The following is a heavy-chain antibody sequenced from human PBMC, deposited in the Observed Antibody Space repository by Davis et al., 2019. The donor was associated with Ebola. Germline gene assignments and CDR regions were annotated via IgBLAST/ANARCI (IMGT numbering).Heavy chain of an antibody. CDR2: INPSGGSK. CDR1: GYTFTSYY. CDR3: ARDPGNYYYGSGSLDY. D-gene: IGHD3-10*01. Sequence: ASVKVSCKASGYTFTSYYMHWVRQAPGQGLEWMGIINPSGGSKTYAQKFQGRVTMTRDTSTSTVYMELSSLRSEDTAVYYCARDPGNYYYGSGSLDYWGQGTLVTVSS. J-gene: IGHJ4*02. V-gene: IGHV1-46*01.